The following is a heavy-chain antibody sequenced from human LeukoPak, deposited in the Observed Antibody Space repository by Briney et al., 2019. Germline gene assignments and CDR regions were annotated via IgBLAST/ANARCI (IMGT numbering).Heavy chain of an antibody. V-gene: IGHV3-13*01. D-gene: IGHD6-25*01. CDR1: GFTFSSYD. CDR2: IGTAGDT. CDR3: ARSNPAAVTYYYGMDV. J-gene: IGHJ6*02. Sequence: GGSLRLSCAASGFTFSSYDMHWVRHATGKGLEWVSAIGTAGDTYYPGSVKGRFTISRENAKNSLYLQMNSLRAGDTAVYYCARSNPAAVTYYYGMDVWGQGTTVTVSS.